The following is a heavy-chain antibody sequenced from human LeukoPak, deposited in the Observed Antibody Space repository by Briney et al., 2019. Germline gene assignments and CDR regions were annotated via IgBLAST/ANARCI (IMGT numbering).Heavy chain of an antibody. CDR1: GGSFSGYY. J-gene: IGHJ5*02. Sequence: PSETLSLTCAVYGGSFSGYYWSWIRQPPGKGLEWIGEINHSGSTNYNPSLKSRVTISVDTFKNQFSLKLSSVTAADTAVYYCARRQGASIVVVPAAIPGGFDPWGQGTLVTVSS. D-gene: IGHD2-2*01. V-gene: IGHV4-34*01. CDR3: ARRQGASIVVVPAAIPGGFDP. CDR2: INHSGST.